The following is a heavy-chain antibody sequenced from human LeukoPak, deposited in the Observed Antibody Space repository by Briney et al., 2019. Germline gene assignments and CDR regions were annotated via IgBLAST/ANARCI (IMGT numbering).Heavy chain of an antibody. J-gene: IGHJ4*02. D-gene: IGHD3-22*01. CDR3: ARGDDSGYYDYFDY. V-gene: IGHV3-53*01. Sequence: GGSLRLSCAASGFTVDSNYLSWVRQAPGKGPEWVSTIYTGGNTYYAASVKGRFTISRDFSKNTVFLHMNSLRAEDTAMYYCARGDDSGYYDYFDYWGQGALVTVSS. CDR2: IYTGGNT. CDR1: GFTVDSNY.